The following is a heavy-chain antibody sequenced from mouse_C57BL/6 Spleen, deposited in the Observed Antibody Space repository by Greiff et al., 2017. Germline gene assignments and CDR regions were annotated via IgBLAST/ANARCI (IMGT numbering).Heavy chain of an antibody. V-gene: IGHV1-69*01. CDR1: GYTFTSYW. J-gene: IGHJ2*01. CDR2: IDPSDSYT. Sequence: VQLQQPGAELVMPGASVKLSCKASGYTFTSYWMHWVKQRPGQGLEWIGEIDPSDSYTNYNQKFKGKSTLTVDKSASTAYMQLSSLTSEDSALYYCARGRRRYFDYWGQGTTLTVSS. CDR3: ARGRRRYFDY.